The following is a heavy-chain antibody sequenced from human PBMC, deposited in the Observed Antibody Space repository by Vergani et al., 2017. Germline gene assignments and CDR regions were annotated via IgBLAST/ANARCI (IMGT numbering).Heavy chain of an antibody. D-gene: IGHD3/OR15-3a*01. Sequence: QGQLVQSGAEVKKPGASVKVSCKASGYSFTSYGISWIRQAPGQGLEWMGWMNPKSGNTAYAAKFQGRITMTRDSSTDTAYMEMKSLRSEDTAIYFCARGVLDSKYRHNWFGPWGQGTVVTVSS. CDR2: MNPKSGNT. J-gene: IGHJ5*02. V-gene: IGHV1-8*01. CDR1: GYSFTSYG. CDR3: ARGVLDSKYRHNWFGP.